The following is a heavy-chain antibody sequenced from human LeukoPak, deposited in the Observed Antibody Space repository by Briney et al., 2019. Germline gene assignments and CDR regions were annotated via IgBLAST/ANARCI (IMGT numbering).Heavy chain of an antibody. Sequence: PGESLKISCKGSGYSFTSYWIGWVRQMPGKGLEWMGMIYPGDSDTRYSPSFQGQVTISADKSISTAYLQWSSLKASDTAMYYCARPITYYYDSSGYYLDYWGQGTLVTVSS. J-gene: IGHJ4*02. CDR3: ARPITYYYDSSGYYLDY. V-gene: IGHV5-51*03. CDR2: IYPGDSDT. D-gene: IGHD3-22*01. CDR1: GYSFTSYW.